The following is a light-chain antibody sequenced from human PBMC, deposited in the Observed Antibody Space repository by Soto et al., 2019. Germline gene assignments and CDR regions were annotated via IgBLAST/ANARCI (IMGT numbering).Light chain of an antibody. Sequence: DIQMTQSPSSLSASVGDRVTITCRASQSINSYLNWYQQKPGKAPKLLIYAASSLQSGVPSRFSGSGPGTDFTLTISSLQPEDFATYYCQQRYSTPYTFGQGTKLEIK. V-gene: IGKV1-39*01. CDR1: QSINSY. CDR2: AAS. CDR3: QQRYSTPYT. J-gene: IGKJ2*01.